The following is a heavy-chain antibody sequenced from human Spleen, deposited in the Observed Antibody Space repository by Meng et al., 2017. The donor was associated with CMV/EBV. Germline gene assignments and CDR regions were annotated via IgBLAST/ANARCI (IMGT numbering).Heavy chain of an antibody. CDR3: ARGSIFGVVLNNWFDP. V-gene: IGHV3-30-3*01. CDR1: GFTFSSYA. D-gene: IGHD3-3*02. CDR2: ISYDGGDK. Sequence: GGSLRLSCAASGFTFSSYAMHWVRQAPGKGLEWVALISYDGGDKQYADSVKGQFTISRDNPKNTLYLQIVSLRPEDTAVYYCARGSIFGVVLNNWFDPWGQGTLVTVSS. J-gene: IGHJ5*02.